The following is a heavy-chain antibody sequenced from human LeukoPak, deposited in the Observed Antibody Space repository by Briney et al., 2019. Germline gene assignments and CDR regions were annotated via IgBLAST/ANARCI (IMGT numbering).Heavy chain of an antibody. V-gene: IGHV1-18*01. Sequence: GASVKVSCKASGYTFTRYGISWVRQAPGQGLEWRGGISAYNGNTNYAQKLQDRVTMTTDTSTSTAYMELRSLRSDDTAVYYCARDGAPESYDMYYYYYYMDVWGKGTTVTVSS. CDR2: ISAYNGNT. CDR1: GYTFTRYG. D-gene: IGHD3-9*01. J-gene: IGHJ6*03. CDR3: ARDGAPESYDMYYYYYYMDV.